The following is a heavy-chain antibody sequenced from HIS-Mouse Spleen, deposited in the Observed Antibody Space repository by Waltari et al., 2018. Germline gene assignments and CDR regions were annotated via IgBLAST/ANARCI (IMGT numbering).Heavy chain of an antibody. V-gene: IGHV4-34*01. CDR3: ARSRVQFDY. CDR1: GGSFSGYY. J-gene: IGHJ4*02. Sequence: QVQLQQWGAGLLKPSETLSLTCAVYGGSFSGYYWSWIRQPPGKGLEWIGEINHSGSNNYNPSLNSRVTISVDTSKNQFSLKLSSVTAADTAVYYCARSRVQFDYWGQGTLVTVSS. CDR2: INHSGSN.